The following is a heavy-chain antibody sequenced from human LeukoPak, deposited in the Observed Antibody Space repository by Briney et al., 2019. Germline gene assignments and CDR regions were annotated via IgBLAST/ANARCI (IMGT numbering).Heavy chain of an antibody. CDR1: GFTFSSYS. V-gene: IGHV3-21*04. CDR2: ISSSSSYV. J-gene: IGHJ1*01. Sequence: GGSLRLSCAASGFTFSSYSMNWVRQAPGKGLEWVSSISSSSSYVYYADSVKGRFTISRDNAKNSLYLQMNSLRAEDTAVYYCAKAYDYGGNSGYFQHWGQGTLVTVSS. CDR3: AKAYDYGGNSGYFQH. D-gene: IGHD4-23*01.